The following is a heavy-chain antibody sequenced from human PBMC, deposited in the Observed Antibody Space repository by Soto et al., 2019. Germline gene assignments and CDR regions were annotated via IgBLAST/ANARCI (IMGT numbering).Heavy chain of an antibody. D-gene: IGHD3-10*01. CDR2: IWYDGSNK. J-gene: IGHJ4*02. V-gene: IGHV3-33*01. Sequence: GGSLRLSCAASGFTFSSYGMHWVRQAPGKGLEWVAVIWYDGSNKYYADSVKGRFTISRDNSKNTLYLQMNCLRAEDTAVYYCARDSITMVRGVKLAPFDYWGQGTLVTVSS. CDR1: GFTFSSYG. CDR3: ARDSITMVRGVKLAPFDY.